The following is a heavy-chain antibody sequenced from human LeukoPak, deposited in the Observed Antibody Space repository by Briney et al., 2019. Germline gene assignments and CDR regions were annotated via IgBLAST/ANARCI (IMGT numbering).Heavy chain of an antibody. V-gene: IGHV3-30-3*01. Sequence: PGGSLRLSCAASGFTFSSYAMHWVRQAPGKGLEWVAVISYDGSNKYYADSVKGRFTISRDNSKNTLYLQMNSLRAEDTAVYYCARAPLMAALENLFDYWGQGTLVTVYS. D-gene: IGHD5-24*01. CDR2: ISYDGSNK. J-gene: IGHJ4*02. CDR1: GFTFSSYA. CDR3: ARAPLMAALENLFDY.